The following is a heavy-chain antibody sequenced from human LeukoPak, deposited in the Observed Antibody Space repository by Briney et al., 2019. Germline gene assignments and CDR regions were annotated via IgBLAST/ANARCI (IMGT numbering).Heavy chain of an antibody. CDR2: SNPSGGST. V-gene: IGHV1-46*01. CDR3: ARALRFLEYQLPY. J-gene: IGHJ4*02. Sequence: ASVKVSCKASRYTFTTYYMHWVRQAPGQGLEWMGISNPSGGSTSYAQKFQGRVTMTRDTSKSTVYMEMSSLRSEDTAVYYCARALRFLEYQLPYWGQGTLVTVSS. CDR1: RYTFTTYY. D-gene: IGHD3-3*01.